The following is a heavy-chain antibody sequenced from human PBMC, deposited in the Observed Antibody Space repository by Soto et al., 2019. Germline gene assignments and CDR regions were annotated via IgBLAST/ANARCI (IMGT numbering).Heavy chain of an antibody. CDR1: GFTFSSYE. V-gene: IGHV3-48*03. CDR3: ASGKSGFLSILDY. J-gene: IGHJ4*02. CDR2: ISGGGGTI. D-gene: IGHD5-12*01. Sequence: PGWSLRLSCAASGFTFSSYEMNWVRQAPGKGLEWVSYISGGGGTIYYADSVKGRFTISRDNAKNSLYLQMNSLRAEDTAVYYCASGKSGFLSILDYWGQGTLVTVSS.